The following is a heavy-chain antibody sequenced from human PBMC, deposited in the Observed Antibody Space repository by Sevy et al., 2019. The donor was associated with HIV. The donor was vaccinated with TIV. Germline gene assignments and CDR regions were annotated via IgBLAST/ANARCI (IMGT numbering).Heavy chain of an antibody. CDR1: GGSISSYY. CDR2: IYSSGST. V-gene: IGHV4-4*07. Sequence: SETLSLTCTVSGGSISSYYWNWIRQPAGKGLEWIGRIYSSGSTNYNPSLKSRVTMSIDTSKNHLSLKLNSLTAADTAVYYCTSARRVGYSSGWYPGGFDYWGQGTLVTVSS. CDR3: TSARRVGYSSGWYPGGFDY. D-gene: IGHD6-19*01. J-gene: IGHJ4*02.